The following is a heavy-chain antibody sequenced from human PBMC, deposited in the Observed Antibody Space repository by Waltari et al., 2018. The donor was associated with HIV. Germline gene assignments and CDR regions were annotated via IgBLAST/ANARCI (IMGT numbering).Heavy chain of an antibody. V-gene: IGHV4-59*12. D-gene: IGHD3-3*01. CDR2: IYYTGRT. Sequence: QVQLQESGPGLVKPSETLSLTCTVSGGSFNSYHWSWIRQPPGKGLEWIGYIYYTGRTNCNPSRNSRVTISVDTSKNQCSLRLRSVTAADTAVYYCARGLFGVGSNWFDPWGQGILVTVSS. CDR3: ARGLFGVGSNWFDP. J-gene: IGHJ5*02. CDR1: GGSFNSYH.